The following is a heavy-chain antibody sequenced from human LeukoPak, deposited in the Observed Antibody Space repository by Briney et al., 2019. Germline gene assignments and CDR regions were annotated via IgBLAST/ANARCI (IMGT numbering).Heavy chain of an antibody. Sequence: PSETLSLTCAVSGGSISSGGYSWSWIRQPPGKGLEWIGYIYHSGSTYYNPSLKSRVTISVDTSKNQFSLKLSSVTAADTAVYYCAGLLWFGETNYNSPYYYYYMDVWGKGTTVTVSS. CDR1: GGSISSGGYS. J-gene: IGHJ6*03. CDR2: IYHSGST. D-gene: IGHD3-10*01. CDR3: AGLLWFGETNYNSPYYYYYMDV. V-gene: IGHV4-30-2*02.